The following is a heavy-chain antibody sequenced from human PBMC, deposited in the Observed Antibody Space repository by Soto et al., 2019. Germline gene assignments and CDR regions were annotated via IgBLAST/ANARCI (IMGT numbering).Heavy chain of an antibody. D-gene: IGHD4-17*01. CDR3: ARRYGSAFGI. V-gene: IGHV4-39*01. CDR2: IYYSGNT. CDR1: GGSISSSSYY. J-gene: IGHJ3*02. Sequence: PSETLSLTCTVSGGSISSSSYYWGWIRQPPGKGLEWIGSIYYSGNTYYNPSLKSRVTISVDTAKNQFSLKLSSVTAADTAVYYCARRYGSAFGIWGHGTMVTVSS.